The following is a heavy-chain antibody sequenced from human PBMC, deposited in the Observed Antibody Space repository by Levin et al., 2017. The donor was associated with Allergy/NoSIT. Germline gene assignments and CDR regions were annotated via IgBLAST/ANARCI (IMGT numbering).Heavy chain of an antibody. Sequence: PSETLSLTCTVSGGSISSYYWSWIRQPPGKGLEWIGYIYYSGSTNYNPSLKSQVTISVDTSKNQFSLKLSSVTAADTAVYYCAIWQAGGAAAGRGENFDYWGQGTLVTVSS. D-gene: IGHD6-13*01. CDR3: AIWQAGGAAAGRGENFDY. J-gene: IGHJ4*02. V-gene: IGHV4-59*01. CDR1: GGSISSYY. CDR2: IYYSGST.